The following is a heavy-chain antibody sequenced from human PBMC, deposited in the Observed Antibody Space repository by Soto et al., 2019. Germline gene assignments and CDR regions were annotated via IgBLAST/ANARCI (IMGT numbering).Heavy chain of an antibody. Sequence: PGGSLRLSCAASGFAFTNYAMSWVRLAPGKGLEWVSGISVSGEDTYYADSVKGRFTMSRDNLRNTLYLQMNSLRAEDTAVYYCAKDDLNYRGNDYFDYWGQGNLVTVSS. V-gene: IGHV3-23*01. CDR1: GFAFTNYA. D-gene: IGHD4-17*01. CDR3: AKDDLNYRGNDYFDY. J-gene: IGHJ4*02. CDR2: ISVSGEDT.